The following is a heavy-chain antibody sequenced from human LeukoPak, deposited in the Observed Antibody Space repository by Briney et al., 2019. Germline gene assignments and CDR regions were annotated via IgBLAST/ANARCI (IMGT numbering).Heavy chain of an antibody. J-gene: IGHJ4*02. Sequence: TGGSLRLSCAASGFTFSSYWMSWVRQAPGKGLEWVANIKQDGSEKYYVDSVKGRFTISRDNAKNSLYLQMNSLRAEDTAVYYCARDSWGYSSWPPGGYDYWGQGTLVTVSS. CDR3: ARDSWGYSSWPPGGYDY. D-gene: IGHD6-6*01. CDR1: GFTFSSYW. CDR2: IKQDGSEK. V-gene: IGHV3-7*01.